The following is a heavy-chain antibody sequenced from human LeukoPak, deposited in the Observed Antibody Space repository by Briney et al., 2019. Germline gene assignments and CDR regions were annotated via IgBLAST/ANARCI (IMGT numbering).Heavy chain of an antibody. J-gene: IGHJ4*02. Sequence: ASVRVSCKASGYTLTGYYLHWVRQAPGQGLEWMGWINPNTGATHSAQKFQGRITMTRDTSISTAYMYLSRLRSDDTAVYYCARDRVGSGWPRPYYFEVWGQGTLVTVSS. D-gene: IGHD6-19*01. CDR1: GYTLTGYY. CDR2: INPNTGAT. V-gene: IGHV1-2*02. CDR3: ARDRVGSGWPRPYYFEV.